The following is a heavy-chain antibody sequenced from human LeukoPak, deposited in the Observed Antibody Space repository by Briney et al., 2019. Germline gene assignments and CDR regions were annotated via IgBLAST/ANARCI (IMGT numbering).Heavy chain of an antibody. J-gene: IGHJ4*02. Sequence: GGSLRLSCAASGFTFSIYAMSWVRQAPGKGLEWVSAISGSGSSTYYAASVKGRFTISRDNSKNRLYLQMNSLRAEDTAGYYCAKSPTLYPSSGGFDCWGQGTLVTVPS. V-gene: IGHV3-23*01. CDR3: AKSPTLYPSSGGFDC. D-gene: IGHD6-25*01. CDR2: ISGSGSST. CDR1: GFTFSIYA.